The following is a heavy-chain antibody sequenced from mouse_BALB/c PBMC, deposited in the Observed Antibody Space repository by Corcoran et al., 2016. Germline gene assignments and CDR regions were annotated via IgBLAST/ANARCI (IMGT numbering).Heavy chain of an antibody. Sequence: EVLLQQSGPELVKPGASVKIPCKASGYTFTDYNMDWVKQSHGKSLEWIGDINPNNGGTIYNRKFKGKATLTVHKYSSTAYMELWSLTSEDTAVYYCARGEGYLPYAMDSLGQGTAVTASS. D-gene: IGHD2-3*01. J-gene: IGHJ4*01. CDR2: INPNNGGT. V-gene: IGHV1-18*01. CDR1: GYTFTDYN. CDR3: ARGEGYLPYAMDS.